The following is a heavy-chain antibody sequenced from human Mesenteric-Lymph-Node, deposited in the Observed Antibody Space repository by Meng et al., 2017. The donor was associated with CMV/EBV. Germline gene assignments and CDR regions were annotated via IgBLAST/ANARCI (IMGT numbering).Heavy chain of an antibody. V-gene: IGHV3-53*01. Sequence: LSCAASGFTVSSYYMSWVRQAPGKGLEWVSVIYSGGSVYYADSVRGRFTISRDNSKNTLYLQMNSLGAEDTAVYYCARGTSSGWYGQYWGQGTLVTVSS. CDR1: GFTVSSYY. J-gene: IGHJ4*02. CDR2: IYSGGSV. D-gene: IGHD6-19*01. CDR3: ARGTSSGWYGQY.